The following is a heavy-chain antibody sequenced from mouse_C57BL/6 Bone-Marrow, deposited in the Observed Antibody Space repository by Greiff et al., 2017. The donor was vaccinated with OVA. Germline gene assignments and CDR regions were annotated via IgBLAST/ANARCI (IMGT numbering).Heavy chain of an antibody. CDR1: GYTFTDYN. V-gene: IGHV1-18*01. D-gene: IGHD1-1*02. Sequence: EVKLQESGPELVKPGASVKIPCKASGYTFTDYNMDWVKQSHGKSLEWIGDINPNNGGTIYNQKFKGKATLTVDKSSSTAYMELRSLTSEDTAVYYCARSGGYSPPWYCDVWGTGTTVTVSS. CDR2: INPNNGGT. CDR3: ARSGGYSPPWYCDV. J-gene: IGHJ1*03.